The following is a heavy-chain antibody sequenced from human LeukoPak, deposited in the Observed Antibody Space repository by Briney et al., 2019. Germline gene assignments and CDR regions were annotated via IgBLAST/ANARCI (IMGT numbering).Heavy chain of an antibody. D-gene: IGHD2-21*02. Sequence: GGSLRLSCVASGFTLSSSSLRWVGQAPERGREWVSLISGSGGSTNYADSVKGRFTISRDNSKNTLYLQMNSLTAEDTAVYYCAKPRTAAGRNFDYWGQGTLVTVSS. CDR2: ISGSGGST. V-gene: IGHV3-23*01. CDR1: GFTLSSSS. J-gene: IGHJ4*02. CDR3: AKPRTAAGRNFDY.